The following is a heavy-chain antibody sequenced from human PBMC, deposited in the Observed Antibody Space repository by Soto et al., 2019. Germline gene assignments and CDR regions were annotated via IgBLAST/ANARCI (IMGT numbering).Heavy chain of an antibody. V-gene: IGHV3-30*18. D-gene: IGHD4-17*01. CDR2: ISYDGSNK. Sequence: GGSLRLSXAASGFTFSSYGMHWVRQAPGKGLEWVAVISYDGSNKYYADSVKGRFTISRDNSKNTLYLQMNSLRAEDTAVYYCAKDRGDYEDYWGQGTLVTVSS. CDR3: AKDRGDYEDY. CDR1: GFTFSSYG. J-gene: IGHJ4*02.